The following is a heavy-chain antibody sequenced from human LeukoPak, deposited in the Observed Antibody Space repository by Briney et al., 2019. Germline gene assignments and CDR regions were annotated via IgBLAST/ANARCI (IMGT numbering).Heavy chain of an antibody. Sequence: SETLSLTCSVSGASINKDYWAWIRQPAGKGLEWIGRIHPSGITHQNPSLRGRVTMSIDASKNQFSLNLSSVTAADTAVYYCARDLGYYGSGSYNWFDPWGQGTLVTVSS. CDR2: IHPSGIT. D-gene: IGHD3-10*01. J-gene: IGHJ5*02. CDR1: GASINKDY. V-gene: IGHV4-4*07. CDR3: ARDLGYYGSGSYNWFDP.